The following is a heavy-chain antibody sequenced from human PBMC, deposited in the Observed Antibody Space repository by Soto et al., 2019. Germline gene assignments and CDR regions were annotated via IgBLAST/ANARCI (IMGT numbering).Heavy chain of an antibody. V-gene: IGHV1-8*01. Sequence: QVQLVQSGAEVKKPGASVKVSCKASGYTFTSYDINWVRQATGQGLEWMGWMNPNSGNTGYAQKFQGRVTMTRNTSRSTADMEPSSLRSEDTAVYYCGRDHSSRWSFDYWGKGTLVTVSS. CDR3: GRDHSSRWSFDY. J-gene: IGHJ4*02. CDR1: GYTFTSYD. D-gene: IGHD6-13*01. CDR2: MNPNSGNT.